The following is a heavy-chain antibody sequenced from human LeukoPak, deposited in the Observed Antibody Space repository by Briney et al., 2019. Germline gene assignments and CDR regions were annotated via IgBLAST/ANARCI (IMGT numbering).Heavy chain of an antibody. Sequence: PGGSLRLSCVASGFTFSREWMHWVRQAPGKGLVWVSRITLDENTVHYADSVKGRFTISRDNAKNTLYLQMNSLRAEDTAVYYCARDQRGSSNAFDIWGQGKMATVFS. CDR2: ITLDENTV. D-gene: IGHD6-25*01. CDR1: GFTFSREW. J-gene: IGHJ3*02. V-gene: IGHV3-74*01. CDR3: ARDQRGSSNAFDI.